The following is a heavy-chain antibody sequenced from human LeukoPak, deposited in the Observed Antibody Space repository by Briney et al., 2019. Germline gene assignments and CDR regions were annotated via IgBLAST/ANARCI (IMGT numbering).Heavy chain of an antibody. J-gene: IGHJ6*02. V-gene: IGHV3-13*01. Sequence: GGSLRLSCAASGFTLSDYDMHWVRRGTGKGLEWVSAIGAAGDTYYQGSVKGRFTISRDEAKNFLYLQMNSLRVEDTAVYYCTRDRHGMAVWGQGTTVTVSS. CDR2: IGAAGDT. CDR3: TRDRHGMAV. CDR1: GFTLSDYD.